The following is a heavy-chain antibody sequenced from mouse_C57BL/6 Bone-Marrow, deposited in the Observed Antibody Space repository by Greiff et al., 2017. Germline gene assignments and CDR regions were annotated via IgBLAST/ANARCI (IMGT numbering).Heavy chain of an antibody. D-gene: IGHD4-1*01. CDR3: ARPINCDVYFDY. CDR1: GFTFSSYG. V-gene: IGHV5-6*01. CDR2: ISSGGSYT. J-gene: IGHJ2*01. Sequence: VQLKQSGGDLVKPGGSLTLSCAASGFTFSSYGMSWVRQTPDKRLEWVATISSGGSYTYYPDSVKGRFTISRDNAKNTLYLHMSSLKSEDTAMYCCARPINCDVYFDYWGQGTTLTVSS.